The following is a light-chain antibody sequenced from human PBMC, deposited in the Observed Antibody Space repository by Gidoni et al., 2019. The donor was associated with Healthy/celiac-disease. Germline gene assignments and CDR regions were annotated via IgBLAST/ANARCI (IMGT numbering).Light chain of an antibody. CDR3: SSYTSSSTL. Sequence: QSALTQHASEYGSPGKSITISCTGTNSDVCGYNYVSWYQQHPGKATKLMIYEVSTRPSGVFNLFSGSKSVNTASLIISGLQAEDEADYYCSSYTSSSTLFGGGTKLTVL. CDR2: EVS. J-gene: IGLJ2*01. CDR1: NSDVCGYNY. V-gene: IGLV2-14*01.